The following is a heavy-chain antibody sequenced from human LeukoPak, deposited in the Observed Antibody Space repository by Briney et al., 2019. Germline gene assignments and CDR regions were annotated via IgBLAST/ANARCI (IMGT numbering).Heavy chain of an antibody. J-gene: IGHJ4*02. V-gene: IGHV1-69*13. Sequence: SVKVSCKASGGTFSSYAISWVRQAPGQGLEWMGGIIPIFGTANYAQKFQGRVTITADESTSTAYMELSSLRSEDTAVYYCARAPDISTGRYYFDYWGQGTLVTVSS. D-gene: IGHD3-9*01. CDR1: GGTFSSYA. CDR2: IIPIFGTA. CDR3: ARAPDISTGRYYFDY.